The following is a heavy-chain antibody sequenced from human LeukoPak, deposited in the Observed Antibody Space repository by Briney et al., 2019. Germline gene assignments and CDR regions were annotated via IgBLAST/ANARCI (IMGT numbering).Heavy chain of an antibody. CDR3: AKGSNYYASGSHFDI. D-gene: IGHD3-10*01. J-gene: IGHJ4*02. CDR2: ITGSGTYT. CDR1: GFTFSNYA. V-gene: IGHV3-23*01. Sequence: PGGSLRLSCAASGFTFSNYAMNWVRQAPGKGLDWVLGITGSGTYTYYADFVKGRFTISRDNSKNTLYLQMNSLRAEDTAVYYCAKGSNYYASGSHFDIWGQGTLVTVSS.